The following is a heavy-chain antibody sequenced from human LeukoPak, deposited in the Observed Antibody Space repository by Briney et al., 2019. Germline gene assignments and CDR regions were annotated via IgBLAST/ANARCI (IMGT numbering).Heavy chain of an antibody. Sequence: SETLSLTCTVSGGSISSDYWSWIRQPPGKGLEWLGYIYYSGSTNYNPSLKSRVTMSVDTSKKQFSLKLSAVTAADTAVYYCARSNTAMADYWGQGTLVTVSS. CDR2: IYYSGST. D-gene: IGHD5-18*01. J-gene: IGHJ4*02. CDR3: ARSNTAMADY. CDR1: GGSISSDY. V-gene: IGHV4-59*08.